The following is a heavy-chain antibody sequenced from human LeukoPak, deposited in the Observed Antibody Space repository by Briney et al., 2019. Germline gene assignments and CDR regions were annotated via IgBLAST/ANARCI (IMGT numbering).Heavy chain of an antibody. Sequence: GGSLRLSCAASGLTFRGSDMHWVRQAPGNGLEWVAVISYDGSNKYYADSVKGRFTISRDNSKNTLYLQMNSLRAEDTAVYYCARDAFRDSSGYYYYWGQGTLVTVSS. CDR3: ARDAFRDSSGYYYY. CDR1: GLTFRGSD. CDR2: ISYDGSNK. D-gene: IGHD3-22*01. V-gene: IGHV3-30-3*01. J-gene: IGHJ4*02.